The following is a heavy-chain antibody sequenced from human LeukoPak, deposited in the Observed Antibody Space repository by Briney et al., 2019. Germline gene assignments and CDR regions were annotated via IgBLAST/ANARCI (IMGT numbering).Heavy chain of an antibody. Sequence: GESLKISCKGSGYSFASYWIGWVRQMPGKGLEWMGIIYPGDSDTRYSPSFQGQVTISADKSISTAYLQWSSLKASDTAMYYCARLRFLGPVEGFAWFDPWGQGTLVTVSS. V-gene: IGHV5-51*01. D-gene: IGHD3-3*01. J-gene: IGHJ5*02. CDR2: IYPGDSDT. CDR3: ARLRFLGPVEGFAWFDP. CDR1: GYSFASYW.